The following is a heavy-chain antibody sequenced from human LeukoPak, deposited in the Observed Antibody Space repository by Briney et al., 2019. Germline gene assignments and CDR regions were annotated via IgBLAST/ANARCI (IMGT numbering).Heavy chain of an antibody. V-gene: IGHV3-7*01. D-gene: IGHD2-2*01. CDR3: ASDSRCTSITCPSPGADY. J-gene: IGHJ4*02. CDR1: GFTFSSFW. CDR2: IKQDGSEK. Sequence: PGGSLRLSCAASGFTFSSFWMSWVRQAPGKGLEWVAKIKQDGSEKDYVDSVKGRFAISRDNARNSLYLQMSSLRDEDTAVYYCASDSRCTSITCPSPGADYWGQGTLVTVSS.